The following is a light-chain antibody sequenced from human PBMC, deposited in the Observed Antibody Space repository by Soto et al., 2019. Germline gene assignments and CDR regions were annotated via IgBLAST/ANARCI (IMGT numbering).Light chain of an antibody. J-gene: IGKJ2*01. V-gene: IGKV3-15*01. CDR1: QSISSN. CDR2: GAT. CDR3: QQYNNWPPYT. Sequence: EIVMTQSPATLSVSPGERATLSYRASQSISSNLAWYQQKPGQAPRLLIYGATTRATGIPARFSGSGSGTDFTLTISRLQSEDFAVYYCQQYNNWPPYTFGQGTKLEIK.